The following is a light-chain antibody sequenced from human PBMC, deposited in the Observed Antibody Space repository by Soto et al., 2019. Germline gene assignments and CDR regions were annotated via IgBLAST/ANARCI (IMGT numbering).Light chain of an antibody. Sequence: DIVMTQSPLSLPVTPGEPASISCRSSQSLLHSDGYNYLHWYLQKPGQSPLLLIYLGYNRASGVHDRFSGGGSGTDFTLKISRVEAEDVGVYYCMRALRFHDTFGQGTKLEI. J-gene: IGKJ2*01. CDR3: MRALRFHDT. V-gene: IGKV2-28*01. CDR2: LGY. CDR1: QSLLHSDGYNY.